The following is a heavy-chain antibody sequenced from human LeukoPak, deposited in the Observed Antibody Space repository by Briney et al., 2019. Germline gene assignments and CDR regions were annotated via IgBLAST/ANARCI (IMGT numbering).Heavy chain of an antibody. CDR1: GFTFNSYA. CDR3: ATRVSTSRSFDY. J-gene: IGHJ4*02. CDR2: IYSGGST. Sequence: TGGSLRLSCAASGFTFNSYAMSWVRQAPGKGLEWVSVIYSGGSTYYADSVKGRFTISRDNSKNTLYLQMNSLRAEDTAVYYCATRVSTSRSFDYWGQGTLVTVSS. V-gene: IGHV3-53*01.